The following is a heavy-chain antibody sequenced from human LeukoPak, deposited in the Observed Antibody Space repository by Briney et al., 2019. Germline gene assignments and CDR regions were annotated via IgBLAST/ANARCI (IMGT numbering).Heavy chain of an antibody. CDR2: INPSGGST. D-gene: IGHD6-13*01. Sequence: ASVKVSCKASGGTFNTYTITWVRQAPGQGLEWMGIINPSGGSTNYAQKFQGRVTMTRDTSTSTVYMELSSLRSEDTAVYYCARDSGFGYSSSWLRENWFDPWGQGTLVTVSP. CDR3: ARDSGFGYSSSWLRENWFDP. J-gene: IGHJ5*02. V-gene: IGHV1-46*02. CDR1: GGTFNTYT.